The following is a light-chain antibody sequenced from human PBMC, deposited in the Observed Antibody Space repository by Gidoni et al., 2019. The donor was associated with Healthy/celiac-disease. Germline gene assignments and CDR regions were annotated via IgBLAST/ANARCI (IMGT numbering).Light chain of an antibody. CDR1: SVSSN. J-gene: IGKJ4*01. CDR2: GAS. CDR3: QQYNNWAVHT. V-gene: IGKV3-15*01. Sequence: IVMTQSPATLSGSTGDRATQSVSSNLACYQQKPGQPPRRLIYGASTSATGIPARFSGSGSEREFTLTSSSLQSEDFAVYYCQQYNNWAVHTFGGGTKVEIK.